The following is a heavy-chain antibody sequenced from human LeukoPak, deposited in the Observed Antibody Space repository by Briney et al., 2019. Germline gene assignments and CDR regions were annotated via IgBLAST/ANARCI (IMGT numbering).Heavy chain of an antibody. V-gene: IGHV3-53*01. CDR3: ARRAGAYSHPYDY. CDR1: GFTVSSNS. D-gene: IGHD4/OR15-4a*01. CDR2: IYSDNT. Sequence: GSLRLSCAASGFTVSSNSMSWVRQAPGKGLEWVSFIYSDNTHYSDSVKGRFTISRDNSKNTLYLQMNSLRAEDTAVYYCARRAGAYSHPYDYWGQGTLVTVSS. J-gene: IGHJ4*02.